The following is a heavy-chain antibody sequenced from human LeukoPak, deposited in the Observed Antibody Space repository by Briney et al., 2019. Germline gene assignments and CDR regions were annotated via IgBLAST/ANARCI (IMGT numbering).Heavy chain of an antibody. CDR3: ARSEGPTYYFNY. V-gene: IGHV4-59*01. Sequence: SETLSLTCHISGASISGYYWGWIRQPPGKGLEWIGSIDYSENTYYNPSLKSRVTISVGTSKQQLSLRLSSVTAADTAIYYCARSEGPTYYFNYWSQGTLVTVSS. D-gene: IGHD2/OR15-2a*01. J-gene: IGHJ4*02. CDR2: IDYSENT. CDR1: GASISGYY.